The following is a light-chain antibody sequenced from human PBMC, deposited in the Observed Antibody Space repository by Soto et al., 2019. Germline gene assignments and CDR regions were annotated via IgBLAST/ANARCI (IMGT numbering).Light chain of an antibody. V-gene: IGLV2-23*01. CDR3: CSYAGSSTLDVV. CDR2: EGS. J-gene: IGLJ2*01. CDR1: SSDVGSYNL. Sequence: QSALTQSASVSGSPGQSITISCTGTSSDVGSYNLVSWYQQHPGKAPKLMIYEGSKRPSGVSNRFSGSKSGNTASLTISGLQAEDEADYYCCSYAGSSTLDVVFGGGTKVTVL.